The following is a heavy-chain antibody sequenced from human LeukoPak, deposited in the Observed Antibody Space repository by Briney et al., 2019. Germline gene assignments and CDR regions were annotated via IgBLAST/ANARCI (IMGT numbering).Heavy chain of an antibody. CDR3: ARRYFDYFDY. V-gene: IGHV4-34*01. CDR1: GGSFSGYY. J-gene: IGHJ4*02. CDR2: INHSGST. Sequence: KPSETLSLTCAVYGGSFSGYYWSWIRQPPGKGLEWIGEINHSGSTNYNPSLKSRVTISVDTSKNQFSLKLSSVTAADKAVYYCARRYFDYFDYWGQGTLATVSS. D-gene: IGHD3-9*01.